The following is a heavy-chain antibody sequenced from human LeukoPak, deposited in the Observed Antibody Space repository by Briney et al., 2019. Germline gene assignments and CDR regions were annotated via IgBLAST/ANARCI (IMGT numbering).Heavy chain of an antibody. Sequence: GGSLRLSCAASGFPFSSYAMSWVRQAPGRGLEWGSIISGSGGGTYYADSVKGRFTISGDNSKNTVYLQMNGLRAEDTALYYCAKGGVYGDYYFDYWGQGTLVTVSS. CDR3: AKGGVYGDYYFDY. CDR2: ISGSGGGT. D-gene: IGHD4-17*01. CDR1: GFPFSSYA. V-gene: IGHV3-23*01. J-gene: IGHJ4*02.